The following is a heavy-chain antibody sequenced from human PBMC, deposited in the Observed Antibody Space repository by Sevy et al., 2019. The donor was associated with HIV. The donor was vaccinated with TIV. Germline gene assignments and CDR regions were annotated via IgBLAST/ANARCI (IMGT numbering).Heavy chain of an antibody. Sequence: GGSLRLSCAASGFTFTSYSIHWVRQAPGKGLGWVAFISYDGITKYHADSVKGRFTISRDNFKHVFCLQMNCVRPDGTAVYWCARDPFDGTRPNAFDTWGKGTMFT. CDR2: ISYDGITK. CDR3: ARDPFDGTRPNAFDT. CDR1: GFTFTSYS. J-gene: IGHJ3*02. V-gene: IGHV3-30*04. D-gene: IGHD3-9*01.